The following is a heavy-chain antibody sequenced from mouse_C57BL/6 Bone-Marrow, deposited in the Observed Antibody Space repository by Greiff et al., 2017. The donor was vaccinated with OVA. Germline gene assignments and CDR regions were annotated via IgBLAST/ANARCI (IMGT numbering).Heavy chain of an antibody. V-gene: IGHV3-8*01. D-gene: IGHD1-1*01. Sequence: VQLQQSGPGLAKPSQTLSLTCSVTGYSITSDYWNWIRKFPGNKLEYMGYISYSGSTYYNPSLKRRISITRDTSKNQYYLQLNSVTTEDTATYYCAKGYYYGSRSYWYFDVWGTGTTVTVSS. CDR1: GYSITSDY. J-gene: IGHJ1*03. CDR2: ISYSGST. CDR3: AKGYYYGSRSYWYFDV.